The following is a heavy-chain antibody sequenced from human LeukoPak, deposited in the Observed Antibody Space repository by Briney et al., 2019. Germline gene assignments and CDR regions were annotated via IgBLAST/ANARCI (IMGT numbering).Heavy chain of an antibody. V-gene: IGHV3-30*04. CDR1: GFTFSSYA. J-gene: IGHJ4*02. CDR2: ISYDGSNK. CDR3: ASPDCSGGSCLGVALDY. Sequence: GGSLRLSGAASGFTFSSYAMHWVRQAPGKGLEWVAVISYDGSNKYYADSAKGRFTISRDNSKNTLYLQMNSLRAEDTAVYYCASPDCSGGSCLGVALDYWGQGTLVTVSS. D-gene: IGHD2-15*01.